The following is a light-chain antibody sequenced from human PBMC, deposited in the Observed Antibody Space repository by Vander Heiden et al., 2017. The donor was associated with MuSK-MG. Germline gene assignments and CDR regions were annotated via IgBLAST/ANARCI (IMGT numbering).Light chain of an antibody. CDR2: AAS. Sequence: EIVLTQSPGTLSLSPGERLTLSCRASQSVSSNYLAWYQQKPGQAPRLLIHAASSTSTGIPDRLHGSGPGTDFTLTIIMLEPADFPVSSCQQDCTSPRTFGQGTRLXMK. CDR3: QQDCTSPRT. V-gene: IGKV3-20*01. J-gene: IGKJ5*01. CDR1: QSVSSNY.